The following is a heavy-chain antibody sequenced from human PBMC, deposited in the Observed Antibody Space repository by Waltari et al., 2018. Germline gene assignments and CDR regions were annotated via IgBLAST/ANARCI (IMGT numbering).Heavy chain of an antibody. CDR1: GGSISSSSYY. J-gene: IGHJ6*02. D-gene: IGHD4-4*01. Sequence: QLQLQESGPGLVKPSETLSLTCTVSGGSISSSSYYWGWIRQPPGKGLEWIGSIYYSGSTYYNPSLKSRVTISVDTSKNQFSLKLSSVTAADTAAYYCARDDYTIYGMDVWGQGTTVTVSS. V-gene: IGHV4-39*07. CDR3: ARDDYTIYGMDV. CDR2: IYYSGST.